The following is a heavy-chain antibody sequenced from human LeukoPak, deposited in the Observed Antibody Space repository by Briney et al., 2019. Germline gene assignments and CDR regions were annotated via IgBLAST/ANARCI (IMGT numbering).Heavy chain of an antibody. CDR2: IYPSDSDT. CDR3: ARQDGSGIYYFDY. J-gene: IGHJ4*02. V-gene: IGHV5-51*01. CDR1: GYSFKFYW. D-gene: IGHD3-10*01. Sequence: RGESLKISCKGSGYSFKFYWIAWVREMLGKGLEWMGIIYPSDSDTRYSPSFQGQVTISVDRSISTACLQWSSLKASDTAVYYCARQDGSGIYYFDYWGQGTLVTVSS.